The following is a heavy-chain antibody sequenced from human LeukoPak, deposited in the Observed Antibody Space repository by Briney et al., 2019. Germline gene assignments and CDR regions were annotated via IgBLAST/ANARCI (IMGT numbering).Heavy chain of an antibody. CDR2: INPSGGST. J-gene: IGHJ4*02. V-gene: IGHV1-46*03. CDR3: ARDQGTALRFDY. D-gene: IGHD3-3*01. CDR1: GYTFTSYY. Sequence: ASVKVSCKASGYTFTSYYMHWVRQAPGQGPEWMGIINPSGGSTSYAQKFQGRVTMTRDTSTSTVYMELSSLRSEDTAVYYCARDQGTALRFDYWGQGTLVTVSS.